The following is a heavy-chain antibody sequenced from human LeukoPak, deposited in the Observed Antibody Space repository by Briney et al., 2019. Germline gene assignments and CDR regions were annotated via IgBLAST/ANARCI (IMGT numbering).Heavy chain of an antibody. CDR1: GGSISSSNW. J-gene: IGHJ4*02. CDR3: AGAYYYDSSGYWD. Sequence: SETLSLTCAVSGGSISSSNWWSWVRQPPGKGLEWIGEIYHSGSTNYNPSLKSRVTISVDTSKNQFSLKLSSVTAADTAVYYCAGAYYYDSSGYWDWGQGTLVTVSS. D-gene: IGHD3-22*01. CDR2: IYHSGST. V-gene: IGHV4-4*02.